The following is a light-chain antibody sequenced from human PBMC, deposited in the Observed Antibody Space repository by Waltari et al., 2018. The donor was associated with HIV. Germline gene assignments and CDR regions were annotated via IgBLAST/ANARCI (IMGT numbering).Light chain of an antibody. CDR3: QQYDSPPYT. CDR2: RAS. J-gene: IGKJ2*01. Sequence: DIQMAQSPSNLSASVGGSVTITCRASLSVNTWVAWLQQKPGRSPKPLIYRASVLEPGVPSRFRGSGSGTDFTLTISSLQPYDFATYYCQQYDSPPYTFGQGT. CDR1: LSVNTW. V-gene: IGKV1-5*03.